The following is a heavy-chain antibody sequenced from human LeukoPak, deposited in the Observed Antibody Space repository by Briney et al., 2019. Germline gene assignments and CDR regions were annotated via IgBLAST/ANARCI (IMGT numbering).Heavy chain of an antibody. CDR2: INHSGST. D-gene: IGHD2-2*01. Sequence: SETLSLTCAVYGGSFSGYYWSWIRQPPGKGPEWIGEINHSGSTNYNPSLKSRVTISVDTSKNQFSLKLSSVTAADTAVYYCARAPPPPYCSSTSCYKRGLDYWGQGTLVTVSS. CDR1: GGSFSGYY. J-gene: IGHJ4*02. CDR3: ARAPPPPYCSSTSCYKRGLDY. V-gene: IGHV4-34*01.